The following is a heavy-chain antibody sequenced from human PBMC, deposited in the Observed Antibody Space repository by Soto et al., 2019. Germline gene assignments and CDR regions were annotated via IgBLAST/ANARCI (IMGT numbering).Heavy chain of an antibody. Sequence: PGGSLRLSCAASGFTFSSYAMSWVRQAPGKGLEWVSAISGSGGSTYYADSVKGRFTISRDNSKNTLYLQMNSLRAEDTAVYYCARDTTVTTFAPNERNGAFDIWGQGTMVTVSS. J-gene: IGHJ3*02. CDR2: ISGSGGST. D-gene: IGHD4-17*01. CDR1: GFTFSSYA. CDR3: ARDTTVTTFAPNERNGAFDI. V-gene: IGHV3-23*01.